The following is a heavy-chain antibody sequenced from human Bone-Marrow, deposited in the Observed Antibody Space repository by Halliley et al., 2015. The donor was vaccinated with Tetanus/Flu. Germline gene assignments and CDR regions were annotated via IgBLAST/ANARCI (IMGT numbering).Heavy chain of an antibody. CDR2: IYYSGST. CDR1: GGSLSSGSYY. J-gene: IGHJ6*02. CDR3: ARGLGMDV. V-gene: IGHV4-39*01. Sequence: TLSLTCTVSGGSLSSGSYYWGWIRQPPGKGLEWIGSIYYSGSTYYNPSLKSRVTIPIDTSKNQFSLKLSSVTAADRAVYYCARGLGMDVWGQGTTVTVSS.